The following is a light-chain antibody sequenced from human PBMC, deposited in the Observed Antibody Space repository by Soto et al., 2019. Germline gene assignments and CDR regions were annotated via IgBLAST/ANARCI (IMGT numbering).Light chain of an antibody. CDR2: DVT. CDR3: SSYTSSSIYV. V-gene: IGLV2-14*03. J-gene: IGLJ1*01. CDR1: SSDVGAYNY. Sequence: QSALTQPASVSGSPGQSITISCTGTSSDVGAYNYVSWYQHHPGKAPKLMIYDVTNRPSGVSNRFSGSKSGNTASLTISGIQAEDEADYYCSSYTSSSIYVLGDGTKVTVL.